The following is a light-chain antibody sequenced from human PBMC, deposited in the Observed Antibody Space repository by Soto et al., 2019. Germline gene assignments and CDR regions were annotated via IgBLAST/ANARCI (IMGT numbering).Light chain of an antibody. CDR1: SYNIGSNY. Sequence: QSVLTQPPSASGTPGQRVSISCSGRSYNIGSNYVYWYQQLPGTAPKLLMYTNNQRPSGVPDRFSGSKSGTSASLAISGLRSEDEADYYCATWDDSLNAWVFGGGTKVTVL. V-gene: IGLV1-47*02. CDR3: ATWDDSLNAWV. J-gene: IGLJ3*02. CDR2: TNN.